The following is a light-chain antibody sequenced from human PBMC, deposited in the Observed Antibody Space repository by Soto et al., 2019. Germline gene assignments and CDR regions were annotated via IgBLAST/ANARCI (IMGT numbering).Light chain of an antibody. J-gene: IGKJ5*01. CDR3: QQYSNWPPIT. CDR1: QSVSIH. CDR2: DTS. V-gene: IGKV3-15*01. Sequence: EIVLTQSPGTLSLSPGERATLSFRASQSVSIHLAWYQQKPGQAPRLLIYDTSTRATGIPARFSGSGSGTEFTLTISSLQSEDFAVYYCQQYSNWPPITFGQGTRLEI.